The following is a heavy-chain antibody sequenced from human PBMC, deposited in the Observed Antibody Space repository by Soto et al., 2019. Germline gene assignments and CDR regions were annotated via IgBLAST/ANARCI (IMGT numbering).Heavy chain of an antibody. V-gene: IGHV3-48*02. CDR1: GFTFSSYS. D-gene: IGHD1-1*01. CDR2: ISSSSTI. Sequence: PGGSLRLSCAASGFTFSSYSMNWVRQAPGKGLEWVSYISSSSTIYYADSVKGRFTISRDNAKNSLYLQMNSLRDEDTAVYYCARARLEPFFQHWGQGTLVTVSS. J-gene: IGHJ1*01. CDR3: ARARLEPFFQH.